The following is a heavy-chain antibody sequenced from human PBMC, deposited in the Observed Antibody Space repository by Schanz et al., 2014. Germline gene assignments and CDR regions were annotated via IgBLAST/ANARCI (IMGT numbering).Heavy chain of an antibody. CDR2: IGGDASRT. CDR1: GFNFITFA. V-gene: IGHV3-23*04. Sequence: EVQLVESGGGLVQPGGSLRLSCAASGFNFITFAMSWVRQAPGKGPEWVSAIGGDASRTYYADSVKGRFTISRDNSKNTLYLQINSLRTEDTAVFYCARQRSYFYAMDVWGQGTTVTVSS. J-gene: IGHJ6*02. CDR3: ARQRSYFYAMDV.